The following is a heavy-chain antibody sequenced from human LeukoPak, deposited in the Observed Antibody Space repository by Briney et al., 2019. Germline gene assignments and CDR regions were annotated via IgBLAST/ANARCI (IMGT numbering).Heavy chain of an antibody. CDR2: IYYSGST. D-gene: IGHD6-19*01. CDR3: ARAGIAVAGTWGAFDI. V-gene: IGHV4-59*08. CDR1: GGSISTYY. Sequence: SETLSLTCTVSGGSISTYYWSWIRQPPGKGLEWIGYIYYSGSTNYNPSLKSRVTISVDTSKNQFSLKLSSVTAADTAVYYCARAGIAVAGTWGAFDIWGQGTMVTVSS. J-gene: IGHJ3*02.